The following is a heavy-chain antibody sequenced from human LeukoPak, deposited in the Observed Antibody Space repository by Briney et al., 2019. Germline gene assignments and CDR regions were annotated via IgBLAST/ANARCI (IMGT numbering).Heavy chain of an antibody. CDR3: ARLYDSSGYSHFDY. Sequence: GASLKISCKGSGSSFTTYWIGWVRQLPGKGLEGMGIIYPGDSDTRYSPSFQGQVTISADKSFTTAYLQWSSLKASDTAIYYCARLYDSSGYSHFDYWGQGTLVTVSS. V-gene: IGHV5-51*01. J-gene: IGHJ4*02. D-gene: IGHD3-22*01. CDR1: GSSFTTYW. CDR2: IYPGDSDT.